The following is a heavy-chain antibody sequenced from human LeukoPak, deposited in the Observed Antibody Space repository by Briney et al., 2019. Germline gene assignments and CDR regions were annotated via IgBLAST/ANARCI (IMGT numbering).Heavy chain of an antibody. Sequence: GGSLRLSCTASVFAFDEHGMSCARQVPGEGLEWVSGINWSGGSTGYADRLRDRFTISRDNAKNSLYLQMDSLRAEDTALYYCARAPITSPFYFDYWGQGTLVTVSS. J-gene: IGHJ4*02. D-gene: IGHD2-2*01. CDR2: INWSGGST. CDR3: ARAPITSPFYFDY. V-gene: IGHV3-20*04. CDR1: VFAFDEHG.